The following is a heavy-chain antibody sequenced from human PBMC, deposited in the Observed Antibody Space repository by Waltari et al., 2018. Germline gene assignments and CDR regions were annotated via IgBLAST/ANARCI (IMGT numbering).Heavy chain of an antibody. V-gene: IGHV4-34*02. CDR1: GWSFSRHF. J-gene: IGHJ3*01. CDR3: ARERSRDFDWLPNVLDV. CDR2: VAHRGST. D-gene: IGHD3-9*01. Sequence: QVQLQQGGAGLLKPSETLSLTCTVHGWSFSRHFWPWNRQAPGKGLVWLGEVAHRGSTHYNPSFRSRVTISVDTSKNQFSLQLNSVTAADTALYYCARERSRDFDWLPNVLDVWGLGTLVTVSS.